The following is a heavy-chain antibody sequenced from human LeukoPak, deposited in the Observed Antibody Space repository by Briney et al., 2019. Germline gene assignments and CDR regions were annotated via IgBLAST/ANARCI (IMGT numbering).Heavy chain of an antibody. Sequence: SVKVSCKASGFTFTSSAVQWVRQAHGQRLEWIGWIVVGSGNTNYAQKFQERVTITRDMSTSTAYMELSSLRSEDTAVYYCAAFSMGYSGYDGIPYWGQGTLVTVSS. CDR1: GFTFTSSA. CDR2: IVVGSGNT. V-gene: IGHV1-58*01. J-gene: IGHJ4*02. D-gene: IGHD5-12*01. CDR3: AAFSMGYSGYDGIPY.